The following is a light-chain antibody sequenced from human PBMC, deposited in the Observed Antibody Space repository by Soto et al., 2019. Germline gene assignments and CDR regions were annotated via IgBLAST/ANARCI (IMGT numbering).Light chain of an antibody. CDR1: SSNIGAGYD. CDR3: LSYDNHVNGLVGGLV. CDR2: ANN. Sequence: QSVLTQPPSVSGAPGQRVTISCTGTSSNIGAGYDVHWYQQLPGTAPRLLIYANNNRPSGVPDRFSCSKSGTSASLALTGLRAEDGVDYYGLSYDNHVNGLVGGLVLGGGTKLTVL. V-gene: IGLV1-40*01. J-gene: IGLJ3*02.